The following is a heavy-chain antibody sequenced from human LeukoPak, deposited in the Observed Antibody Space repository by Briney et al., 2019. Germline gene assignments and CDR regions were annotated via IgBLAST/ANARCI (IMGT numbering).Heavy chain of an antibody. Sequence: PGGSLRLSCAASGFAFNVYAMSWLRQAPGKGLEWVSGLSGSGGSTYYADSVKGRFTISRDNSKNTLYMQMNSLRAEDTAVYYCAKGWGWFYGMDVWGQGTTVTVSS. CDR2: LSGSGGST. CDR3: AKGWGWFYGMDV. V-gene: IGHV3-23*01. D-gene: IGHD3-16*01. J-gene: IGHJ6*02. CDR1: GFAFNVYA.